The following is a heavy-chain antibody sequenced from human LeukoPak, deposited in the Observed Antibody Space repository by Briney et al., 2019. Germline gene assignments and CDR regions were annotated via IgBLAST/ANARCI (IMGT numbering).Heavy chain of an antibody. CDR1: GGSISSGGYF. CDR2: IYTSGGT. CDR3: ATYCSHTSCHTGGGFQH. J-gene: IGHJ1*01. V-gene: IGHV4-61*02. Sequence: PSQTLSLTCTLSGGSISSGGYFWSWIRQPAGKGLEWIGRIYTSGGTHYNPSLNSRVTVSIDTSTNQFSLRLTSVSAADTAVYYCATYCSHTSCHTGGGFQHWGQGTLVTASS. D-gene: IGHD2-2*02.